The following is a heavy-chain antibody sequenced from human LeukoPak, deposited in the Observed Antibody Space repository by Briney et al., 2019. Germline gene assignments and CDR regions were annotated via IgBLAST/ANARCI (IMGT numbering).Heavy chain of an antibody. V-gene: IGHV1-69*01. CDR1: GGTFSSYA. J-gene: IGHJ4*02. Sequence: GGSLRLSCAASGGTFSSYAISWVRQAPGQGLEWMGGIIPIFGTANYAQKFQGRVTITADESTSTAYMELSSLRSEDTAVYYCAIIIAAAGLFDYWGQGTLVTVSS. D-gene: IGHD6-13*01. CDR2: IIPIFGTA. CDR3: AIIIAAAGLFDY.